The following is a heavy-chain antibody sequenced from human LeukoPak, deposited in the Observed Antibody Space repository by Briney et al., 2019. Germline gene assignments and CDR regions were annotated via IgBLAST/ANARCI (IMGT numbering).Heavy chain of an antibody. J-gene: IGHJ6*04. Sequence: GGSLRLSCAASGFTFSSYWMHWVRQAPGKGLVWVSRINSVGSSTSYADSVRGRFTISRDNAKNTLYLQMNSLRAEDTAVYYCARDRGSSCLDVWGKGTTVTVSS. CDR2: INSVGSST. V-gene: IGHV3-74*01. CDR3: ARDRGSSCLDV. D-gene: IGHD6-13*01. CDR1: GFTFSSYW.